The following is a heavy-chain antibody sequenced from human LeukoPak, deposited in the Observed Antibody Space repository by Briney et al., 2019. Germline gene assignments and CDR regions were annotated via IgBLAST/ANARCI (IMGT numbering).Heavy chain of an antibody. CDR3: AKDRYYGSGSYYAYYYYGMDV. D-gene: IGHD3-10*01. CDR1: GFTFSNYA. Sequence: GGSLRLSCAGSGFTFSNYAMSWVRQAPGKGLEWVSAISGSGGRTYYADSVKGRFTISRDNSKNTLYLQMNSLRAEDTAVYYCAKDRYYGSGSYYAYYYYGMDVWGQGTTVTVSS. CDR2: ISGSGGRT. V-gene: IGHV3-23*01. J-gene: IGHJ6*02.